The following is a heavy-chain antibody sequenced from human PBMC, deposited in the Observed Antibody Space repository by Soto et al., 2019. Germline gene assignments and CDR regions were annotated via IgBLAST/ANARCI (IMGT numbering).Heavy chain of an antibody. CDR1: GGSFSGFY. Sequence: QVQLQQWGAGLLKPSETLSLTCAVYGGSFSGFYWSWVRQPPGKGLEWIGEVNHSGSTSYNPSLKSRVTISVDTSKNQFSLALSSVTAADTAVYYCARRTITHSSTYWGQGTLVTVSS. CDR2: VNHSGST. CDR3: ARRTITHSSTY. J-gene: IGHJ4*02. D-gene: IGHD4-4*01. V-gene: IGHV4-34*01.